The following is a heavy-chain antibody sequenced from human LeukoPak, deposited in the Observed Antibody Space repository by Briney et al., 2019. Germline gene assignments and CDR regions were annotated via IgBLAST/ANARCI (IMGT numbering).Heavy chain of an antibody. CDR2: INQDGSET. Sequence: GGSLRLSCVASGFIFGNYWMSWVRQAPGKGLEWVTNINQDGSETYSVDSVKGRLTISRDNSKNTLYLQMNSLRAEDTAVYYCAKDSSIFGVGLEYFQHWGQGTLVTVSS. CDR1: GFIFGNYW. V-gene: IGHV3-7*03. J-gene: IGHJ1*01. CDR3: AKDSSIFGVGLEYFQH. D-gene: IGHD3-3*01.